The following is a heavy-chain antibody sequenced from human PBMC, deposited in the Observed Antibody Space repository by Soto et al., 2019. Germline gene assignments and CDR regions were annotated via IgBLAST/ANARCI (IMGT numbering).Heavy chain of an antibody. CDR2: INHSGST. V-gene: IGHV4-34*01. J-gene: IGHJ4*02. Sequence: QVQLQQWGAGLLKPSETLSLTCAVYGGSSSGYYWSWIRQPPGKGLEWIGEINHSGSTNYNPSLKSRVTISVDTSKNQFSLKLSSVTATDTAVYYCARVSVSRWIVATTRFDYWGQGTLVTVSS. CDR3: ARVSVSRWIVATTRFDY. D-gene: IGHD5-12*01. CDR1: GGSSSGYY.